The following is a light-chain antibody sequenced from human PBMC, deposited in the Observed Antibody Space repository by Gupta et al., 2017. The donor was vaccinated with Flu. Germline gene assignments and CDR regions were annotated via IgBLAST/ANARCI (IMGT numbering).Light chain of an antibody. V-gene: IGLV2-23*02. CDR2: EVA. CDR1: SSDVGNYNL. J-gene: IGLJ1*01. CDR3: CSYADIRTFV. Sequence: SITISCTGTSSDVGNYNLVSWFQQHPGKAPNLIIYEVAKRPSGVSNRFSGSKSGNTASLTISGPQAEDEADYYCCSYADIRTFVFGTGTKVTV.